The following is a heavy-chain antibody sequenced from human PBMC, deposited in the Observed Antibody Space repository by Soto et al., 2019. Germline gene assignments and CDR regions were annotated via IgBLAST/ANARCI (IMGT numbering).Heavy chain of an antibody. CDR2: IRQDGGAK. Sequence: PGGSLRLSCVASGFTFSTYWMSWVRRAPGKGLEWVANIRQDGGAKDYVDSVKGRFTISRDNAKNSQYLLMNSLRVEDTAVYYCTTEFGYSSGQNDHWGQGALVTVSS. CDR3: TTEFGYSSGQNDH. V-gene: IGHV3-7*05. D-gene: IGHD6-19*01. CDR1: GFTFSTYW. J-gene: IGHJ4*02.